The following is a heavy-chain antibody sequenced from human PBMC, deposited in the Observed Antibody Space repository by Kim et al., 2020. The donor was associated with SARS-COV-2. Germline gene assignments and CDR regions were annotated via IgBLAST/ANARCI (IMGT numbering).Heavy chain of an antibody. D-gene: IGHD2-8*01. CDR1: GFTFNSHW. J-gene: IGHJ6*01. CDR2: IKRDGSEK. CDR3: ALYSNAMDF. V-gene: IGHV3-7*01. Sequence: GGSLRLSCVGSGFTFNSHWMSWVRQAPGRGLEWVANIKRDGSEKYYADAVTGRFTISRDNANNSLHLQMNYVGVEDTAIYYCALYSNAMDFWSQGTTVT.